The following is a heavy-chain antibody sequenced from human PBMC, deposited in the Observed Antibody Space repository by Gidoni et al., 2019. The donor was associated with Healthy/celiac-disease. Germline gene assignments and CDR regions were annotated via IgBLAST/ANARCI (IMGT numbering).Heavy chain of an antibody. D-gene: IGHD6-6*01. CDR1: GATFTSYA. CDR2: FIPTFGTA. J-gene: IGHJ6*03. V-gene: IGHV1-69*01. Sequence: QEQLVQLGAEVQKPASSVMVPCTASGATFTSYAIRRVRQSPGQGLEWMGGFIPTFGTANYGQKFQGRVTITTDESTSTAYMELSSLRSEDTAVYYCAGASSRYSSSSDYYYYMDVWGKGTTVTVSS. CDR3: AGASSRYSSSSDYYYYMDV.